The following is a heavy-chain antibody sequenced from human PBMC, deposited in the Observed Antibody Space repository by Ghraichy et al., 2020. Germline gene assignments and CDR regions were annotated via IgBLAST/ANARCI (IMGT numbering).Heavy chain of an antibody. CDR2: IYYSGST. D-gene: IGHD2-2*02. V-gene: IGHV4-59*01. J-gene: IGHJ5*02. CDR3: ARDIGYCSSTSGYSGWFDP. Sequence: SETLSLTCTVSGGSISSYYWSWIRQPPGKGLEWIGYIYYSGSTNYNPSLKSRVTISVDTSKNQFSLKLSSVTAADTAVYYCARDIGYCSSTSGYSGWFDPWGQGTLVTVSS. CDR1: GGSISSYY.